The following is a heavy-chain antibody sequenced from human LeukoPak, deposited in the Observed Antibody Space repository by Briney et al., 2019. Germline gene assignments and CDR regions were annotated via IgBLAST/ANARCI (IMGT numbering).Heavy chain of an antibody. D-gene: IGHD1-7*01. CDR3: ARVNRGGNWNYDYYYYGMDV. V-gene: IGHV4-34*01. CDR2: INHSGST. CDR1: GGSFSGYY. J-gene: IGHJ6*02. Sequence: PSETLSLTCAVYGGSFSGYYWSWIRQPPGKGLEWIGEINHSGSTNYNPSLKSRVTISVDTSKNQFSLKLSSVTAADTAVYYCARVNRGGNWNYDYYYYGMDVWGQGTTVTVSS.